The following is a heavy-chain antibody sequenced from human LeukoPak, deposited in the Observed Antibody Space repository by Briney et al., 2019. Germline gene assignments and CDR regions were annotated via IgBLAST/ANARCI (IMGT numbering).Heavy chain of an antibody. J-gene: IGHJ4*02. D-gene: IGHD3-10*01. CDR2: IKSKTDGGTT. Sequence: GGSLRLSCAASGFTFSNDWMSWVRQAPGKGLEWVGRIKSKTDGGTTDYAATVKGRFTISRDDSKNTLYLQMNSLKTEDTAVYYCTTTDLLHYYGSGSYSPDYCGQGTLVTVSS. CDR3: TTTDLLHYYGSGSYSPDY. V-gene: IGHV3-15*01. CDR1: GFTFSNDW.